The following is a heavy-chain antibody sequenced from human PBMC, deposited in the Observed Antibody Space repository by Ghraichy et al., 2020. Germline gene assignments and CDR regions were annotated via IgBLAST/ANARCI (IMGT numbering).Heavy chain of an antibody. CDR1: DPSSTNYY. D-gene: IGHD1-14*01. Sequence: SETLSLTCTVSDPSSTNYYWSWIRQTPGKGLEWIGYIYQSGHTNYNPSLQTRVSISLDTSNTQFSLTLTSVTAADTATYYCATGTSHSSDFYFFGMDVWGQGTTVTVSS. V-gene: IGHV4-59*03. CDR3: ATGTSHSSDFYFFGMDV. CDR2: IYQSGHT. J-gene: IGHJ6*02.